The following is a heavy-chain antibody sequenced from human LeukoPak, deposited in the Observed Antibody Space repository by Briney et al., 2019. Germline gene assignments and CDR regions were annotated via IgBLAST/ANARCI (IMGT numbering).Heavy chain of an antibody. CDR3: ARDLTYYYDSSGPATH. D-gene: IGHD3-22*01. Sequence: GGSLRLSCAASGFTFSSYSMNWVRQAPGKGLEWVSSISSSSSYIYYADSVKGRFTISRDNAKNSLYLQMNSLRAEDTAVYYCARDLTYYYDSSGPATHWGQGTLVTVSS. CDR2: ISSSSSYI. J-gene: IGHJ4*02. V-gene: IGHV3-21*01. CDR1: GFTFSSYS.